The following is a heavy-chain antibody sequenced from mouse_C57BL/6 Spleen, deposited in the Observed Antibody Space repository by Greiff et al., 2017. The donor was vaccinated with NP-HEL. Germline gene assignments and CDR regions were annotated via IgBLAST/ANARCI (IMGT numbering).Heavy chain of an antibody. CDR3: ARVRGNALYFDY. CDR1: GFTFSDYY. V-gene: IGHV5-16*01. J-gene: IGHJ2*01. CDR2: INYDGSST. Sequence: EVHLVESEGGLVQPGSSMKLSCTASGFTFSDYYMAWVRQVPEKGLEWVANINYDGSSTYYLDSLKSRFIISRDNAKNILYLQMSSLKSEDTATYYCARVRGNALYFDYWGQGTTLTVSS. D-gene: IGHD2-1*01.